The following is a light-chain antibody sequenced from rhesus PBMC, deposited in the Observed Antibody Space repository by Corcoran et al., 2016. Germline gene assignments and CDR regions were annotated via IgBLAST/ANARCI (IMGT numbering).Light chain of an antibody. V-gene: IGKV1-74*01. CDR2: KAS. CDR3: QQNYGTPRT. CDR1: ENVNNY. Sequence: DIQMTQSPSSLSASVGDRVTITCRARENVNNYLHWYQQKPGKAPKLLIYKASTLQSGVPSRFSGSGSGTDYTFTSSSLQSEEVATYYCQQNYGTPRTFGQGTKVEIK. J-gene: IGKJ1*01.